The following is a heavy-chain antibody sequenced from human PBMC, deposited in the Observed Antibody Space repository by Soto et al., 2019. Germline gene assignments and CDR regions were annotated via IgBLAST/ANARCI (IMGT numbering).Heavy chain of an antibody. Sequence: EVQLVESGGGLVQPGGSLRLSCEASGFTFSGNAMHWVRQAPGKGLEYVSSTTSDGGNTYYANSVKGRFTISRDNSKNTLYLQLGSLSADDTAVYFCARVGPDHKQAFDIWGQGTMVTVSS. J-gene: IGHJ3*02. CDR2: TTSDGGNT. D-gene: IGHD3-10*01. CDR1: GFTFSGNA. V-gene: IGHV3-64*01. CDR3: ARVGPDHKQAFDI.